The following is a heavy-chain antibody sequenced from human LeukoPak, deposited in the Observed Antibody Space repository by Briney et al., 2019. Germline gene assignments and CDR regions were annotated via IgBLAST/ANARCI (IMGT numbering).Heavy chain of an antibody. CDR1: GYTFTGYH. CDR2: INPNSGGT. D-gene: IGHD3-10*01. V-gene: IGHV1-2*04. CDR3: ARSTMVRGVIIRKADAFDI. Sequence: ASVKVSCKASGYTFTGYHMHWVRQAPGQGLEWMGWINPNSGGTNYAQKFQGWVTMTRDTSISTAYMELSRLRSDDTAVYYCARSTMVRGVIIRKADAFDIWGQGTMVTVSS. J-gene: IGHJ3*02.